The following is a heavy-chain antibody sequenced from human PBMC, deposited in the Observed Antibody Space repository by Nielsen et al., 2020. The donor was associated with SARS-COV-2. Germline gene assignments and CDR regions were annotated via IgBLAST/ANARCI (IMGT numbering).Heavy chain of an antibody. CDR1: GGSISSYY. V-gene: IGHV4-59*12. J-gene: IGHJ5*02. D-gene: IGHD2-15*01. CDR2: IYYSGST. Sequence: SETLSLTCTVSGGSISSYYWSWIRQPPGKGLEWIGYIYYSGSTNYNPSLKSRVTISVDKSKNQFSLKLSSVTAADTAVYYCARSPHLDIVVVVAATGWFDPWGQGTLVTVSS. CDR3: ARSPHLDIVVVVAATGWFDP.